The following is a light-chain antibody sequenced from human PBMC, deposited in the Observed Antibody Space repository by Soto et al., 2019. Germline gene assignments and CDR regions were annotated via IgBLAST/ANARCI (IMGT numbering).Light chain of an antibody. Sequence: EIVLTQSPGTLSLSPGEGATLSCRASQSIGGNFLAWYQQRRGQAPRLLIHGASNRATGIPDRFSGSGSGTDFTLTITRLEPEDFAVYYCQQYGSPHWTFGQGTKVEIK. CDR2: GAS. V-gene: IGKV3-20*01. J-gene: IGKJ1*01. CDR1: QSIGGNF. CDR3: QQYGSPHWT.